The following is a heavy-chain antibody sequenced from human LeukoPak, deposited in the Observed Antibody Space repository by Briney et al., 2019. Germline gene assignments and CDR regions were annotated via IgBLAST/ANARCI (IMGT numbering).Heavy chain of an antibody. Sequence: GGSLRLSCAAPGFTFSNYWMHWVRQAPGKGLVWVSRISSDGSSTSYADSVKGRFTISRDNAKNTLYLQMNSLRAEDTAVYYCARTAYSDYSLGFWGQGTLVTVSS. V-gene: IGHV3-74*01. CDR1: GFTFSNYW. J-gene: IGHJ4*02. CDR2: ISSDGSST. CDR3: ARTAYSDYSLGF. D-gene: IGHD5-12*01.